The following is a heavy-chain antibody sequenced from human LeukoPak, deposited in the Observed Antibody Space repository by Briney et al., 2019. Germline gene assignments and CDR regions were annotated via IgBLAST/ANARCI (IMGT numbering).Heavy chain of an antibody. CDR3: ARSDNCGGDCYYFDY. Sequence: GRSLRLSCAASGFTFSGYAMYWVRQAPGKGLEWVAVIWYDGSNKYYADSVKGRFTISRDNSKNTLYLQMNSLRAEDTAVYYCARSDNCGGDCYYFDYWGQGTLVTVSS. CDR1: GFTFSGYA. V-gene: IGHV3-33*07. J-gene: IGHJ4*02. CDR2: IWYDGSNK. D-gene: IGHD2-21*02.